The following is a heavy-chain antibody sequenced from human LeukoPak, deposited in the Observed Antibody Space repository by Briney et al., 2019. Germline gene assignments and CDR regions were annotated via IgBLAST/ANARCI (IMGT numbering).Heavy chain of an antibody. J-gene: IGHJ4*02. CDR3: APAYVWGSFRTFNY. D-gene: IGHD3-16*02. CDR1: GGSISSSGYY. CDR2: ISSGGTT. V-gene: IGHV4-39*01. Sequence: PSETLSLTCTVSGGSISSSGYYWGWLRQPPGKGLEWVGSISSGGTTYYNPSLKSRVTISVDTSKNQFSLKLSSVTAADMAVYYCAPAYVWGSFRTFNYWGQGTLVTVSS.